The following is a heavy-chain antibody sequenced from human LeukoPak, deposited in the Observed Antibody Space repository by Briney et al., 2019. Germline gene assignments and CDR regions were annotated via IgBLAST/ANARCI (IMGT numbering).Heavy chain of an antibody. D-gene: IGHD3-10*01. J-gene: IGHJ6*03. CDR2: IYYSGST. Sequence: SETLSLTCTVSGGSISSYYWSCIRQPPGKGLEWIGYIYYSGSTNYNPSLKSRVTISVDTSKNQFSLKLSSVTAADTAVYYCARYGSGSYYYYMDVWGKGTTVTVSS. V-gene: IGHV4-59*01. CDR1: GGSISSYY. CDR3: ARYGSGSYYYYMDV.